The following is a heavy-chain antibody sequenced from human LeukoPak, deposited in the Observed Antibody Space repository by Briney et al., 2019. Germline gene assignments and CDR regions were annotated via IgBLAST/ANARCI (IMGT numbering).Heavy chain of an antibody. CDR3: AKRGQDFVVVVAAAAFEY. Sequence: AGSLRLSCAASGFTVSNNYMSWVRQAPGKGLEWVSVIYKVGNTFYADFVKGRFTISRDNSKNTLYLQMNSLRADDTAVYYCAKRGQDFVVVVAAAAFEYWGQGTLVTVSS. J-gene: IGHJ4*02. CDR2: IYKVGNT. V-gene: IGHV3-66*01. CDR1: GFTVSNNY. D-gene: IGHD2-15*01.